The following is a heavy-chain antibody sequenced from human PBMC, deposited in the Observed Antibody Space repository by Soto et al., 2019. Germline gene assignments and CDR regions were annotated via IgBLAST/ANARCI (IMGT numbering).Heavy chain of an antibody. Sequence: PSQTLSLTCVISGDSVSSKSASWNLIRQSPSRGLEWLGRTYYRSKWYNDYAVSVKGRIIINPDTSKNHFSLQLNSVTPEDTAVYYCARDLGSYYSFDYWGQGTLVTVYS. D-gene: IGHD1-26*01. J-gene: IGHJ4*02. CDR2: TYYRSKWYN. CDR1: GDSVSSKSAS. CDR3: ARDLGSYYSFDY. V-gene: IGHV6-1*01.